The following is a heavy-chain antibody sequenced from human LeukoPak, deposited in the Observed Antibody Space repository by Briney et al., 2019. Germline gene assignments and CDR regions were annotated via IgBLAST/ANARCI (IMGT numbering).Heavy chain of an antibody. CDR1: GGSISSYY. D-gene: IGHD4-17*01. Sequence: SETLSLTCTVSGGSISSYYWSWLRQPPGKGLEWIGYIYYSGSTNYNPSLKSRVTISVDTSKNQFSLKLSSVTAADTAVYYCARVDDYGDYRFDYWGQGTLVTVSS. CDR3: ARVDDYGDYRFDY. V-gene: IGHV4-59*01. CDR2: IYYSGST. J-gene: IGHJ4*02.